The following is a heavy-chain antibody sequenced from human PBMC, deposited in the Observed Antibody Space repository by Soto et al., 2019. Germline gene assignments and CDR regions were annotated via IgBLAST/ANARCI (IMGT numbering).Heavy chain of an antibody. V-gene: IGHV4-39*01. D-gene: IGHD3-22*01. J-gene: IGHJ6*02. CDR1: GGSISSSSYY. Sequence: PSETLSLTCTVSGGSISSSSYYWGGIGHPPGKGLEWIGSIYYSGSTYYNPSLKSRVTISVDTPKNQFSLKLSSVTAADTAVYYCARRYYYDSSGHPGYYYYGMDVWGQGTTVTVSS. CDR2: IYYSGST. CDR3: ARRYYYDSSGHPGYYYYGMDV.